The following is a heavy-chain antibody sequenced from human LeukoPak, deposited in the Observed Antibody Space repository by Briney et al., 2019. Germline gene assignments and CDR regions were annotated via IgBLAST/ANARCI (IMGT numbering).Heavy chain of an antibody. CDR2: IYPGDADT. V-gene: IGHV5-51*01. Sequence: EXXKISXKGSGSHFTSYWIGGVRQVPGKGLEWRGIIYPGDADTRYSPSFQGQVTISADKSSRTAYLQSSSLKASDTAMYYCARYLADPYGRYFDYWGQGTLVTVSS. D-gene: IGHD4-17*01. CDR3: ARYLADPYGRYFDY. CDR1: GSHFTSYW. J-gene: IGHJ4*02.